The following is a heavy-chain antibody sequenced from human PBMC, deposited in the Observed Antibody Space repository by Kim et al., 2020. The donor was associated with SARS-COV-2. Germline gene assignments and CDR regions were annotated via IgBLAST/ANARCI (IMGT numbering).Heavy chain of an antibody. CDR3: ARDLEY. CDR1: GFIFSDYW. J-gene: IGHJ4*02. CDR2: IKQDGSEK. Sequence: GGSLRLSCAASGFIFSDYWMSWVRQTPGKGLEWVANIKQDGSEKYYVDSVKGRFTISRDNAKDSLYLQMNSLRPEDTAMYYCARDLEYWGLGTLVTVSS. V-gene: IGHV3-7*05.